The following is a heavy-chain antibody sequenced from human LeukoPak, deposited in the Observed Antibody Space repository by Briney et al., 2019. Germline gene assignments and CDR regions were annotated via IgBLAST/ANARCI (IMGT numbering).Heavy chain of an antibody. D-gene: IGHD1-26*01. CDR3: ATEIVGATNSDY. CDR1: GGTFSSYA. Sequence: GASVKVSCKASGGTFSSYAISWVRQVPGQGLEWMGRIIPILGIANYAQKFQGRVTITADKSTSTAYMELSSLRSEDTAVYYCATEIVGATNSDYWGQGTLVTVSS. V-gene: IGHV1-69*04. J-gene: IGHJ4*02. CDR2: IIPILGIA.